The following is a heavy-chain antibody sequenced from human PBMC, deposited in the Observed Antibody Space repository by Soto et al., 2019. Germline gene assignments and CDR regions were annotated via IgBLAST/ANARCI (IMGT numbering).Heavy chain of an antibody. J-gene: IGHJ4*02. V-gene: IGHV3-11*05. Sequence: QVQLVESGGGLVKPGGSLRLSCAASGFTFSDYYMSWIRQAPGKGLEWVSYISSSSSYTNYADSVKGRFTISRDNAKNSLYLQMNSLRTEDTAVYYCARGVAAAVNDYWGQGTLVTVSS. D-gene: IGHD6-13*01. CDR3: ARGVAAAVNDY. CDR2: ISSSSSYT. CDR1: GFTFSDYY.